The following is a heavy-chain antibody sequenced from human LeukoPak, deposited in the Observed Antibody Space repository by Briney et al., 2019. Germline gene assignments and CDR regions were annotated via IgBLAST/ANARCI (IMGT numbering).Heavy chain of an antibody. CDR1: GFTFSNFW. Sequence: GGSLRLSCTASGFTFSNFWMGWVRQAPGKGLEWVANIKQDETEKFYLGSVKGRFTISRDNAKNSLYLQMNSLRVEDTALYYCVRPGSPSPGNWYKLCDQWGQGTLVTVSS. V-gene: IGHV3-7*03. CDR3: VRPGSPSPGNWYKLCDQ. CDR2: IKQDETEK. D-gene: IGHD2-2*01. J-gene: IGHJ4*02.